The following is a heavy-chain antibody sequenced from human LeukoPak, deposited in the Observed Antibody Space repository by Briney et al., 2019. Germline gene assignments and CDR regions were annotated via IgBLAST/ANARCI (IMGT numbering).Heavy chain of an antibody. CDR2: INHSGST. CDR1: GGSFSGYY. CDR3: ASHKKWLAIDY. J-gene: IGHJ4*02. Sequence: PSETLSLTFAVYGGSFSGYYWSWIRQPPGKGLEWIGEINHSGSTNYNPSLKSRVTISVDTSKNQFSLKLSSVTAADTAVYYCASHKKWLAIDYWGQGTLVTVSS. V-gene: IGHV4-34*01. D-gene: IGHD6-19*01.